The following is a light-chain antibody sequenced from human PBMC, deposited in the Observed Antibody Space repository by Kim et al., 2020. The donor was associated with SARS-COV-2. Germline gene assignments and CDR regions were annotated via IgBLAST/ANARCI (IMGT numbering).Light chain of an antibody. J-gene: IGKJ2*01. CDR2: SIS. V-gene: IGKV1-39*01. CDR1: QTVTVS. Sequence: SASIGDRVTITCRTSQTVTVSLNWYQHKPGKAPVLLIYSISNLQIGVPSRFTGSGSGTDFTLTISGLQAEDFATYYCQQSHNLPFTFGQGTKLEI. CDR3: QQSHNLPFT.